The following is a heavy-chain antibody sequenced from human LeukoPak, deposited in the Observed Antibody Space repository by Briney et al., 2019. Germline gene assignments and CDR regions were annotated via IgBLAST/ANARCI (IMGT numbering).Heavy chain of an antibody. D-gene: IGHD1-26*01. CDR1: GYTFTSYY. CDR3: ARVGVGATLDAFDI. J-gene: IGHJ3*02. CDR2: INPSGGST. Sequence: ASVKVSRKASGYTFTSYYMHWVRQAPGQGLEWMGIINPSGGSTSYAQKFQGRVTMTRDMSTSTVYMELSSLRSEDTAVYYCARVGVGATLDAFDIRGQGTMVTVSS. V-gene: IGHV1-46*01.